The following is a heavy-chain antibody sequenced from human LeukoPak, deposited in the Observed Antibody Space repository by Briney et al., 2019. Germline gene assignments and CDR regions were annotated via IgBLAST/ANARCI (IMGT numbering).Heavy chain of an antibody. CDR2: INPSGGST. V-gene: IGHV1-46*01. J-gene: IGHJ4*02. CDR1: GYTFTNYY. D-gene: IGHD6-19*01. Sequence: ASVTVSCKASGYTFTNYYMHWVRQAPGQGLEWMGIINPSGGSTSYAQKFEGRVTMTRDTSTSTVYMELSSLRSEDTAVYYCASLAVAGHVDYWGQGTLVTVSS. CDR3: ASLAVAGHVDY.